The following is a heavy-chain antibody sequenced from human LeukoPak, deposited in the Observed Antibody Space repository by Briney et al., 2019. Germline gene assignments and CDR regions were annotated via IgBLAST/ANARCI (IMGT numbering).Heavy chain of an antibody. CDR3: ARGSTYYYGSGTPLNFDS. J-gene: IGHJ4*02. Sequence: PSETLSLTCAVSGDSLSSDRYSWNWIRQPPGKGLEWIGYMYLSGSIDYNPSLKSRATISVDRSKNQFSLTLTSVTAADTAMYYCARGSTYYYGSGTPLNFDSWGQGTLVTVSS. CDR1: GDSLSSDRYS. CDR2: MYLSGSI. V-gene: IGHV4-30-2*01. D-gene: IGHD3-10*01.